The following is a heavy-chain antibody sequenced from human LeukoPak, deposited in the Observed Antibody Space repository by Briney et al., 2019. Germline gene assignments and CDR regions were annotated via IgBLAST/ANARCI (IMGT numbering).Heavy chain of an antibody. D-gene: IGHD3-22*01. Sequence: ASVKASCKASGYTFTGYYMHWVRQAPGQGLEWMGWINPNSGGTNYAQKSQGWVTMTRDTSISTAYMELSRLRSDDTAVYYCARERTSYDSSGYWLYLWGQGTLVTVSS. V-gene: IGHV1-2*04. J-gene: IGHJ4*02. CDR2: INPNSGGT. CDR3: ARERTSYDSSGYWLYL. CDR1: GYTFTGYY.